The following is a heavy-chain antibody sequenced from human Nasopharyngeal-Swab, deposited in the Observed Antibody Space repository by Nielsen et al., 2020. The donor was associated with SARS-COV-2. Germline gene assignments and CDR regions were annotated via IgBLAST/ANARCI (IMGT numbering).Heavy chain of an antibody. CDR2: ISAYNGNT. D-gene: IGHD3-16*02. CDR1: GYTFTSYG. V-gene: IGHV1-18*01. J-gene: IGHJ4*02. Sequence: ASVKVSCKASGYTFTSYGISWVRQAPGQGLEWMGWISAYNGNTNYAQKLQGRVTMTTDTSTSTAYMELRSLRSDTAVYYCARFSDYVWGSYRYAFDYWGQGTLVTVSS. CDR3: ARFSDYVWGSYRYAFDY.